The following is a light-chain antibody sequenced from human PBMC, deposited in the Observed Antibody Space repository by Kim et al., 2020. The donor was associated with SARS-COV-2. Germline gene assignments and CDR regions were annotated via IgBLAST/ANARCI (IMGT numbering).Light chain of an antibody. J-gene: IGKJ2*01. CDR2: GAS. Sequence: LAPGERATLSCRDSQSVSRSDLAWYQQKPGQAPRLLIYGASSRATGIPDRFSGSGSGTDFTLTISRLEPEDVAVYYCQQYGSSLYTFGQGTKLEI. CDR1: QSVSRSD. CDR3: QQYGSSLYT. V-gene: IGKV3-20*01.